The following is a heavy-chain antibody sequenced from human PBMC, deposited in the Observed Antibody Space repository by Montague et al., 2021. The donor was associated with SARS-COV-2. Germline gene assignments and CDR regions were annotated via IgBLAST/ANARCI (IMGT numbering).Heavy chain of an antibody. CDR1: GFMFGASA. CDR2: ISDTGVSS. Sequence: SLRLSCATSGFMFGASAMTWVRQVPGKGLEWVSAISDTGVSSSYAESVKGRFTISRDNSKNTVHLQMNSLRAEDTAIYYCATNKTECGGSCYCLEYWGLGTQVTVSS. D-gene: IGHD2-21*01. V-gene: IGHV3-23*01. J-gene: IGHJ4*02. CDR3: ATNKTECGGSCYCLEY.